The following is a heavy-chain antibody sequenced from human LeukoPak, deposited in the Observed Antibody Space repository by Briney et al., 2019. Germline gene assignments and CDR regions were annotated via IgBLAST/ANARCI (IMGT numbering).Heavy chain of an antibody. CDR1: GFTFSSYE. D-gene: IGHD1-7*01. V-gene: IGHV3-66*01. CDR2: IYSGGST. CDR3: ARYNWNYSWFDP. J-gene: IGHJ5*02. Sequence: GGSLRLSCAASGFTFSSYEMNWVRQAPGKGLEWVSVIYSGGSTYCADSVKGRFTISRDNSKNTLYLQMNSLRAEDTAVYYCARYNWNYSWFDPWGQGTLVTVSS.